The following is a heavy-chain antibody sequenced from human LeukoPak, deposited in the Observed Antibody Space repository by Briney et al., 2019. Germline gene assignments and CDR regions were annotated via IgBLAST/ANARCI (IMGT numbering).Heavy chain of an antibody. D-gene: IGHD2-15*01. CDR2: ISGDGGST. Sequence: GGSLRLSCAASGFTFDDYAMHWVRQAPGKGLEWVSLISGDGGSTYYADSVRGRSTISRDNSKNSLYLQMDSLRTEDTAFYYCAKEIDTLGTNAFDIWGQGTMVTVSS. J-gene: IGHJ3*02. V-gene: IGHV3-43*02. CDR3: AKEIDTLGTNAFDI. CDR1: GFTFDDYA.